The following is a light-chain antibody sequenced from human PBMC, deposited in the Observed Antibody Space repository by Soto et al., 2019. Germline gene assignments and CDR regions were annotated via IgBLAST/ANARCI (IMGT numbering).Light chain of an antibody. V-gene: IGKV3-20*01. CDR2: GAS. CDR3: QQYGSSPTWT. J-gene: IGKJ1*01. Sequence: GLTQSPGTLSLSPGERTTLSCRAIQSVISNYLAWYQQKPGQPPRLLIYGASTRATGIPDRFSGSGSGTEFTLTISSLQSEDSAVYYCQQYGSSPTWTFGQGTKVDNK. CDR1: QSVISNY.